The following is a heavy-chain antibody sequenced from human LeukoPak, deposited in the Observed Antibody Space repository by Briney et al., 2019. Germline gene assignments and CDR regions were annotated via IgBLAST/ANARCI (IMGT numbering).Heavy chain of an antibody. CDR3: ARHTHLGIAVAGQVFDY. D-gene: IGHD6-19*01. V-gene: IGHV4-39*01. Sequence: SETLSLTCTVSGGSISSSSYYWGWIRQPPGKGLEWIGSIYYSGSTYYNPSLKSRVTISVNTSKNQFSLKLSSVTAADTAVYYCARHTHLGIAVAGQVFDYWGQGTLVTVSS. CDR1: GGSISSSSYY. CDR2: IYYSGST. J-gene: IGHJ4*02.